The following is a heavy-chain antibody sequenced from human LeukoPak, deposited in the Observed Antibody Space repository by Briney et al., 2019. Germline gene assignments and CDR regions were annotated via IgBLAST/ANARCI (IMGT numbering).Heavy chain of an antibody. Sequence: GGSLRLSCAASGFTFSSYAMSWVRQAPGKGLEWVSAISGSGGSTYYADSVKGRFTISRDNSKNTLYLQMNSLRAEDTAVYYCAKMVGRRGYSYGLTFDYWGQGTLVTVSS. CDR2: ISGSGGST. CDR3: AKMVGRRGYSYGLTFDY. V-gene: IGHV3-23*01. CDR1: GFTFSSYA. J-gene: IGHJ4*02. D-gene: IGHD5-18*01.